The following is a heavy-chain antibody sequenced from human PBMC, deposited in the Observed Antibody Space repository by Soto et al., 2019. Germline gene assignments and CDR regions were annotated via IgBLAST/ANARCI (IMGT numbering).Heavy chain of an antibody. Sequence: VGSLRLSFAASGFTFSSYEMNWVRQAPGKGLEWVSYISSSGSTIYYADSVKGRFTISRDNAKNSLYLQMNSLRAEDTAVYYCARPQGRMDVWGQGTTVTVSS. J-gene: IGHJ6*02. CDR3: ARPQGRMDV. CDR1: GFTFSSYE. CDR2: ISSSGSTI. V-gene: IGHV3-48*03.